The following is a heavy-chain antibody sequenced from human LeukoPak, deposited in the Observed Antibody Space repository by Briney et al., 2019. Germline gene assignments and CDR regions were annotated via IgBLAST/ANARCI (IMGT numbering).Heavy chain of an antibody. CDR3: ARRGDSSGYCFDY. D-gene: IGHD3-22*01. Sequence: SETLSLTCTVSGGSISSYYWSWIRQPPGKGLEWIGYIYYSGSTNYNPSLKSRVTISVDTSKNQFSLKLSSVTAADTAVYYCARRGDSSGYCFDYWGQGTLVTVSS. V-gene: IGHV4-59*01. CDR1: GGSISSYY. CDR2: IYYSGST. J-gene: IGHJ4*02.